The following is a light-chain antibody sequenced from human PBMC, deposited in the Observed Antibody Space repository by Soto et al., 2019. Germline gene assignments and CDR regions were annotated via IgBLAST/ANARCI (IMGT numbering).Light chain of an antibody. V-gene: IGKV3-15*01. CDR2: GAS. Sequence: EVVMTQSPATLSVSPGERATLSCRASQNVNANLAWYQQKPGQAPRLLIHGASTRATGIPARFFGSGFGTDFILTISSLKFEDFAVYYCQQYNTWLWTFGQGTKVERK. CDR1: QNVNAN. J-gene: IGKJ1*01. CDR3: QQYNTWLWT.